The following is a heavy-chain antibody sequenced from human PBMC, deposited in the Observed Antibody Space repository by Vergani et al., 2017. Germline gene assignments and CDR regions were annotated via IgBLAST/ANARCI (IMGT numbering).Heavy chain of an antibody. CDR3: ARVPHIVVVVAATHDAFDI. J-gene: IGHJ3*02. V-gene: IGHV4-34*01. D-gene: IGHD2-15*01. CDR2: INHSGST. CDR1: GGSFSGYY. Sequence: QVQLQQWGAGLLKPSETLSLTCAVYGGSFSGYYWSWIRQPPGMGLEWIGEINHSGSTNYNPSLKSRVTISVDTSKNQFSLKLSSVTAADTAVYYCARVPHIVVVVAATHDAFDIWGQGTMVTVSS.